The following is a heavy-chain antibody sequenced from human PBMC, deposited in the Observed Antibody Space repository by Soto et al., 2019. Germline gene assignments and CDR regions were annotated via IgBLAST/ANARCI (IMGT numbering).Heavy chain of an antibody. Sequence: SETLSLTCTVSGGSISSGSYSWSWVRQPPGKGLEWIGYIYYSGTTYYTPSLKSRLTMSMDRANDHFSLNLTSVTAADTAVYFCARGHYYYGMDVWGQGITVTVSS. CDR3: ARGHYYYGMDV. J-gene: IGHJ6*02. CDR2: IYYSGTT. CDR1: GGSISSGSYS. V-gene: IGHV4-30-2*01.